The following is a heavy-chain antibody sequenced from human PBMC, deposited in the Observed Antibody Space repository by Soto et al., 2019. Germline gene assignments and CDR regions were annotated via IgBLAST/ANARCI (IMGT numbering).Heavy chain of an antibody. V-gene: IGHV4-31*03. CDR2: ISYGGST. CDR1: GGSINSGGYC. Sequence: QVQLQESGPGLVKPSQTLSLTCTVSGGSINSGGYCWSWIRQHPGKGLDWIGCISYGGSTSYNPSLECRVTLSVDTSKNQFSLKLTSVTAADPAVYYCSRGILVWGQGALITVSS. D-gene: IGHD5-18*01. CDR3: SRGILV. J-gene: IGHJ4*02.